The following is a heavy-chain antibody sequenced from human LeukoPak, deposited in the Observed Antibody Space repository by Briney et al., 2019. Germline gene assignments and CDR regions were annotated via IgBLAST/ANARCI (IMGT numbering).Heavy chain of an antibody. CDR3: CRVGATFSDNRYFDY. CDR2: IIPILGIA. D-gene: IGHD1-26*01. Sequence: SVKVSCKASGGTFSSYAISWVRQAPGQGLEWMGRIIPILGIANYAQKFQGRVTITADKSTSTAYMELSSLKSEDTAVYYCCRVGATFSDNRYFDYWGQGTLVTVSS. V-gene: IGHV1-69*04. J-gene: IGHJ4*02. CDR1: GGTFSSYA.